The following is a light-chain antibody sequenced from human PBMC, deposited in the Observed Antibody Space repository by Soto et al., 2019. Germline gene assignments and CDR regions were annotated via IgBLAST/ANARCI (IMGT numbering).Light chain of an antibody. CDR3: QQSYSTPWT. CDR1: QSISSY. J-gene: IGKJ1*01. V-gene: IGKV1-39*01. CDR2: AAS. Sequence: DIQMTQSPSSLSASVGDRVTITCRASQSISSYLNWYQQKPGKAPKLLIYAASSLQSWVPSRFSVSGSGTDFTLTISSLQPEDFATYYCQQSYSTPWTFGQGTKVEIK.